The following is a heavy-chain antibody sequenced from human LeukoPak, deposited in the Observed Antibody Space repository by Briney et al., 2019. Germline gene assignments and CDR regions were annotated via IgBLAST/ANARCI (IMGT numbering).Heavy chain of an antibody. J-gene: IGHJ4*02. D-gene: IGHD6-13*01. V-gene: IGHV4-34*01. CDR2: INHSGST. CDR1: GGSFSGYY. Sequence: PSETLPLTCAVYGGSFSGYYWSWIRQPPGKGLEWIGEINHSGSTNYSPSLKSRVTISVDTSKNQFSLKLSPVTAADTAVYYCARGTNRGYSSSWYSLTIFDYWGQGTLVTVSS. CDR3: ARGTNRGYSSSWYSLTIFDY.